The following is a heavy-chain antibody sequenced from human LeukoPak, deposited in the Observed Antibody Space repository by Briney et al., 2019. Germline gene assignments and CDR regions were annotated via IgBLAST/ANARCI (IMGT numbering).Heavy chain of an antibody. CDR2: IRGSRTYM. Sequence: PGGSLRLSCVASGFTFSSYSMNWVRQAPGKGLEWVSSIRGSRTYMYYADSVKGRFTISRDNSKNTLYLQMNSLRAEDTAVYYCAREEYCGGDCYSFDYWGQGTLVTVSS. J-gene: IGHJ4*02. CDR1: GFTFSSYS. V-gene: IGHV3-21*01. CDR3: AREEYCGGDCYSFDY. D-gene: IGHD2-21*02.